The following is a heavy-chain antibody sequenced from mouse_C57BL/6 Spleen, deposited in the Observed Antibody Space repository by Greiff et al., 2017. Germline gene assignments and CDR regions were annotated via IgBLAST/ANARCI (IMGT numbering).Heavy chain of an antibody. CDR3: ARRDSYGSSSYFDY. J-gene: IGHJ2*01. D-gene: IGHD1-1*01. V-gene: IGHV1-19*01. CDR1: GYTFTDYY. CDR2: INPYNGGT. Sequence: EVQLQQSGPVLVKPGASVKMSCKASGYTFTDYYMNWVKQSHGKSLEWIGVINPYNGGTSYNQKFKGKATLTVDKSSSTAYMELNSLTSEHSAVYYGARRDSYGSSSYFDYWGQGTTLTVSS.